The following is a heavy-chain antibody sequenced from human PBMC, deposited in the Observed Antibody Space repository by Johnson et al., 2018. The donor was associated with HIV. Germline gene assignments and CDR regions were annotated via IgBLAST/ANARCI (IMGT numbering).Heavy chain of an antibody. CDR1: GFTFSSYA. Sequence: VQLVESGGGVVQPGRSLRLSCAASGFTFSSYAMHWVRQAPGKGLEWVAVISYDGSNKYYADSVKGRFTISRDNSKNTLYLQMNSLRAEDTAVYYCAKDRTSAQSAFDIWGQGTMVTVSS. V-gene: IGHV3-30-3*01. J-gene: IGHJ3*02. CDR3: AKDRTSAQSAFDI. D-gene: IGHD1-1*01. CDR2: ISYDGSNK.